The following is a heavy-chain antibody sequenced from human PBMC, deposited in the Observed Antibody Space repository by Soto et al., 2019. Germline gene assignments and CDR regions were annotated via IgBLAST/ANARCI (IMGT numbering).Heavy chain of an antibody. CDR1: Y. CDR2: MYYSGRT. Sequence: YGSWVRQPPGKGLEWIGYMYYSGRTNYNPSLKSRVTVSIDPSKNQFSLQMSSITAADTAVYYCARGVLLDPDVWGQPTTVT. V-gene: IGHV4-59*08. D-gene: IGHD3-16*01. J-gene: IGHJ6*02. CDR3: ARGVLLDPDV.